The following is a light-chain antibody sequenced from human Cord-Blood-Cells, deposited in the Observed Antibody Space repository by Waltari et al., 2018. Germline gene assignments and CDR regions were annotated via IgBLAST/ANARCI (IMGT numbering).Light chain of an antibody. CDR1: QSISSY. CDR3: QQSYSTPFT. V-gene: IGKV1-39*01. Sequence: DIQMTPSPSSLSASVGDRDTITCRASQSISSYLNWYQQKPVKAPKLLIYAASSLQSGVPSRFSGSGSGTDFTLTISSLQPEDFATYYCQQSYSTPFTFGPGTKVDIK. CDR2: AAS. J-gene: IGKJ3*01.